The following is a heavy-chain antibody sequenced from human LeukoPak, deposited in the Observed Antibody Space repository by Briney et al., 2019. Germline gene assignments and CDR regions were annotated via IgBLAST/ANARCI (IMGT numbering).Heavy chain of an antibody. J-gene: IGHJ4*02. CDR2: INTNTGNP. CDR1: GGTFTSYA. CDR3: ARVNDYGGNYAGDTLDY. D-gene: IGHD4-23*01. V-gene: IGHV7-4-1*02. Sequence: GSSVKVSCKASGGTFTSYAMNWVRQAPGQGLEWMGWINTNTGNPTYAQGFTGRFVFSLDTSVSTAYLQISSLKAEDTAVYYCARVNDYGGNYAGDTLDYWGQGTLVTVSS.